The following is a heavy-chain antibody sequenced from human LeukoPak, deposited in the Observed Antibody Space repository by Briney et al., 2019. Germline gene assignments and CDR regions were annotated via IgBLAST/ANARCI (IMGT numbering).Heavy chain of an antibody. J-gene: IGHJ4*02. V-gene: IGHV3-21*01. CDR2: ISGSSSYI. CDR3: ARDLEEYCSGGSCSLFDY. Sequence: AGGSLRLSCAASGFTFSSYTMNWVRQAPGKGLEWVSSISGSSSYIYYADSVKGRFTISRHNAKNSLYLQMNSLRAEDTAVYYCARDLEEYCSGGSCSLFDYWGQGTLVTVSS. D-gene: IGHD2-15*01. CDR1: GFTFSSYT.